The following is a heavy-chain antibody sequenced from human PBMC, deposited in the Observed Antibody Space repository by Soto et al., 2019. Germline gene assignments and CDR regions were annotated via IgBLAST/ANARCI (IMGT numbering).Heavy chain of an antibody. J-gene: IGHJ6*02. V-gene: IGHV4-30-4*08. D-gene: IGHD3-3*01. CDR2: IYYSGST. CDR1: GGSISSGGYF. Sequence: PSETLSLTCTVSGGSISSGGYFWSWIRQHPEKGLEWIGYIYYSGSTYYNPSLKSRVTISVDTSKNQFSLKLSSVTAADTAVYYCARGRYEFWSGYTYYYGMDVWGQGTTVTVSS. CDR3: ARGRYEFWSGYTYYYGMDV.